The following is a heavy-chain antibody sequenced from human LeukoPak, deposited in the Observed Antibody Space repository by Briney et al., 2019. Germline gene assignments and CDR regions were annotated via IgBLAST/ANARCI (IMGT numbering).Heavy chain of an antibody. V-gene: IGHV3-48*02. J-gene: IGHJ4*02. CDR2: ISSSSSTI. CDR1: GFTFSSYS. D-gene: IGHD2-21*02. CDR3: ARGTATSSQPIDC. Sequence: GGSLRLSCAASGFTFSSYSMNWVRQAPGKGLEWVSYISSSSSTIYYADSVKGRFTITRDNAKNSLYLQMNSLRDEDTAVYYCARGTATSSQPIDCWGQGNLVTVSS.